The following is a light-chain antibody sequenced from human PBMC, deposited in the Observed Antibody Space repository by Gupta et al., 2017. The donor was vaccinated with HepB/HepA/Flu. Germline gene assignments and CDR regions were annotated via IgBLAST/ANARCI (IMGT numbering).Light chain of an antibody. Sequence: EIVLTQSPATLSLSPGERATLSCRASQYVSSYLAWYQHKPGQSPRLLIHDASNRASAVPDRFSGSMSGTDFTLTISALEPEDFAVYFCQQRKDWPWTFGQGTKIEIK. J-gene: IGKJ1*01. CDR3: QQRKDWPWT. CDR1: QYVSSY. CDR2: DAS. V-gene: IGKV3-11*01.